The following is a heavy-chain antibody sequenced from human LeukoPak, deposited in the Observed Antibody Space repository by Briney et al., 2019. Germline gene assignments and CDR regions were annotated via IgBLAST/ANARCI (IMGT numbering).Heavy chain of an antibody. V-gene: IGHV1-46*01. Sequence: ASVKVSCTASGYTFTSYYMHWARQAPGQGLEWMGIINPSGGSTSYAQKFQGRVTMTRDTSTSTVYMELSSLRSEDTAVYYCARELQDLPWAFDYWGQGTLVTVSS. CDR1: GYTFTSYY. CDR2: INPSGGST. CDR3: ARELQDLPWAFDY. J-gene: IGHJ4*02. D-gene: IGHD3-16*01.